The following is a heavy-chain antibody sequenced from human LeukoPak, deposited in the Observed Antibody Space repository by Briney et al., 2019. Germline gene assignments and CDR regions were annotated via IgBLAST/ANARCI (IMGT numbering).Heavy chain of an antibody. CDR1: GVSFSGYY. V-gene: IGHV4-34*01. D-gene: IGHD1-26*01. J-gene: IGHJ3*02. CDR2: INHSGST. Sequence: SETLSLTCAVYGVSFSGYYWSWIRQPPGKGLEWIGEINHSGSTNYNPSLKSRVTISVDTSKNQCSLKLSSVTAADTAVYYCARHNSTTDAFDIWGQGTMVTVSS. CDR3: ARHNSTTDAFDI.